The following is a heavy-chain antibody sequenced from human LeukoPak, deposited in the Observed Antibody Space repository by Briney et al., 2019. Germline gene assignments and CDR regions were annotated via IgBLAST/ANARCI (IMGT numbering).Heavy chain of an antibody. J-gene: IGHJ5*02. CDR1: GGTFSSYA. Sequence: SVKVSCKASGGTFSSYAFSWVRQAPGQGLEWMGRITPIFGTANYAQRFQGRVTFTTDESTSTAYMELSSLRSEDTAVYYCATDTARYYDFWRGPGGWFDPWGQGTLVTVSS. V-gene: IGHV1-69*05. CDR3: ATDTARYYDFWRGPGGWFDP. D-gene: IGHD3-3*01. CDR2: ITPIFGTA.